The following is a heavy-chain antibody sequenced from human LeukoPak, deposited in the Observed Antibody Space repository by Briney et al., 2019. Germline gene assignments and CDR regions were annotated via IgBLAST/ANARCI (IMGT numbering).Heavy chain of an antibody. Sequence: SVKVSCKASGGTFSSYAISWVRQAPGQGLEWMGGIIPIFGTANYAQKFQGRVTITADESTSTAYMELSSLRSEDTAVYYCALNLWFGELTDFDCWGQGTLVTVSS. D-gene: IGHD3-10*01. V-gene: IGHV1-69*13. J-gene: IGHJ4*02. CDR2: IIPIFGTA. CDR3: ALNLWFGELTDFDC. CDR1: GGTFSSYA.